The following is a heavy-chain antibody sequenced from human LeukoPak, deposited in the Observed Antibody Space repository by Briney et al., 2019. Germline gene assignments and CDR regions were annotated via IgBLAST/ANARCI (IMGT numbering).Heavy chain of an antibody. Sequence: EASVKVSCKASGYTFTSYYMHWVRQAPGRGLEWMGRIIPIFGTANYAQKFQGRVTITTDESTSTAYMELSSLRSEDTAVYYCAKRRYYYDSSGPKDAFDIWGQGTMVTVSS. CDR3: AKRRYYYDSSGPKDAFDI. V-gene: IGHV1-69*05. D-gene: IGHD3-22*01. J-gene: IGHJ3*02. CDR1: GYTFTSYY. CDR2: IIPIFGTA.